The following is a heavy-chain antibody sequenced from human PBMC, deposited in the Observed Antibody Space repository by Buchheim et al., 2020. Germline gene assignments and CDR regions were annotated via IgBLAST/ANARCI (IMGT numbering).Heavy chain of an antibody. CDR2: IKSKVDGETT. CDR1: GFTFTSAW. V-gene: IGHV3-15*01. Sequence: VQLVESGGGLVKPGESLRLSCEGSGFTFTSAWMVWVRQAPGKGLEWVGRIKSKVDGETTDFASPMKGRISISRDDSKNMVFLQIDNLKVEDTAVYYCTTGSRGHWGQGTL. CDR3: TTGSRGH. J-gene: IGHJ4*02. D-gene: IGHD3-10*01.